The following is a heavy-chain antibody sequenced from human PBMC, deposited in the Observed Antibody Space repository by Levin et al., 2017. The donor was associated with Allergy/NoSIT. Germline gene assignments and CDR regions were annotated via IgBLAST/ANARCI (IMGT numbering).Heavy chain of an antibody. J-gene: IGHJ4*02. CDR2: IYVSGTT. CDR3: ARNNGRGFFDF. CDR1: AQSIGAYS. V-gene: IGHV4-4*07. Sequence: SETLSLTCSVSAQSIGAYSWSWIRQTSERGLQWLGRIYVSGTTNYNPSLKHRISMSFDTSRTRFSLSLTSLTAADTAVYFCARNNGRGFFDFWGLGTLVTVAS. D-gene: IGHD1/OR15-1a*01.